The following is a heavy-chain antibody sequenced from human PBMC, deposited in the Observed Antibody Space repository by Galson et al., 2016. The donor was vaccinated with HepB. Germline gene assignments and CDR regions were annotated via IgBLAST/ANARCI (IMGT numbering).Heavy chain of an antibody. D-gene: IGHD2-2*01. CDR2: IWYDGSKR. Sequence: SLRLSCAASGFTFSSYGMHWVRQAPGKGLEWVAVIWYDGSKRNYVESVKGRFTISRDNSKNTLYLEMNSLRVDDTAVYYCAKGASRSCSWNDHWGQGTLVTVSS. V-gene: IGHV3-33*06. J-gene: IGHJ4*02. CDR1: GFTFSSYG. CDR3: AKGASRSCSWNDH.